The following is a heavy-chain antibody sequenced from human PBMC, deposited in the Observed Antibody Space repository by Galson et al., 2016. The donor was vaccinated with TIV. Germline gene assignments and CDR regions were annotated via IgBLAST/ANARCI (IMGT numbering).Heavy chain of an antibody. V-gene: IGHV3-23*01. D-gene: IGHD3-22*01. Sequence: SLRLSCAASGFTFSIFAMTWVRQAPGMGLEWVSAISGGGGSTYYADSVKGRFTVSRDNSKNTVFLQMNSLRAEDTAVYYCTKVPSSGFSYCYGLDVWGQGTTVIVSS. CDR2: ISGGGGST. CDR1: GFTFSIFA. CDR3: TKVPSSGFSYCYGLDV. J-gene: IGHJ6*02.